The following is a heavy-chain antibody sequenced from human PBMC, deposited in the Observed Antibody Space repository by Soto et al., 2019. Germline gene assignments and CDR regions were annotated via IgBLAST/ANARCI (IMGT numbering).Heavy chain of an antibody. J-gene: IGHJ6*02. CDR1: GYTFTGYY. V-gene: IGHV1-2*02. CDR3: GSSGTKGHYYYGMDV. D-gene: IGHD1-7*01. CDR2: INPNSGGT. Sequence: QVQLVQSGAEVTKPGASVKVSCKASGYTFTGYYMHWVRQAPGQGLEWMGWINPNSGGTNYAQKFQGRVTMTRDTSIRTAYMELSRLRSDDTAVYYCGSSGTKGHYYYGMDVWGHGTTVTVSS.